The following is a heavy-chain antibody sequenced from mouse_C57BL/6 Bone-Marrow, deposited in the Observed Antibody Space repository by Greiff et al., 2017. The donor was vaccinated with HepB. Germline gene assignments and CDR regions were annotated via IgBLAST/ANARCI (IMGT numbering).Heavy chain of an antibody. CDR2: IDPENGDT. CDR3: TTEVYDPLMDY. CDR1: GFNIKDDY. D-gene: IGHD2-12*01. Sequence: VQLQQSGAELVRPGASVKLSCTASGFNIKDDYMHWVKQRPEQGLEWIGWIDPENGDTEYASKFQGKATITADTSSNTAYLQLSSLTSEDTAVYYCTTEVYDPLMDYWGQGTSVTVFS. V-gene: IGHV14-4*01. J-gene: IGHJ4*01.